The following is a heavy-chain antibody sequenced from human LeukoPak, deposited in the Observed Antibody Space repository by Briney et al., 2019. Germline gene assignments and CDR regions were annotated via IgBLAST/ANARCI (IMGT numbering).Heavy chain of an antibody. Sequence: SETLSLTCTVSGGSVSSTEFYWGWIRQPPGKGLQWIGNIYYSGSTYYNPSLKSRVTISVDTSKNQFSLKLSSVTAADTAVYYCARRRVVAATLDYWGQGTLVTVSS. CDR2: IYYSGST. CDR3: ARRRVVAATLDY. V-gene: IGHV4-39*01. D-gene: IGHD2-15*01. CDR1: GGSVSSTEFY. J-gene: IGHJ4*02.